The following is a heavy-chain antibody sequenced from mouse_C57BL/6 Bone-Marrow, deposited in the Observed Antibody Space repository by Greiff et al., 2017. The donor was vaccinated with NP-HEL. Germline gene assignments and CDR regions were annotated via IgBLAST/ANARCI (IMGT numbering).Heavy chain of an antibody. V-gene: IGHV1-19*01. Sequence: EVQLHQSGPVLVKPGASVKMSCKASGYTFTDYYMNWVKQSHGKSLEWIGVINPYNGGTSYNQKFKGKATLTVDKSSSTAYMELNSLTSEDSAVYYCARTYYGQFYYAMDYWGQGTSVTVSS. CDR2: INPYNGGT. D-gene: IGHD1-1*01. CDR1: GYTFTDYY. J-gene: IGHJ4*01. CDR3: ARTYYGQFYYAMDY.